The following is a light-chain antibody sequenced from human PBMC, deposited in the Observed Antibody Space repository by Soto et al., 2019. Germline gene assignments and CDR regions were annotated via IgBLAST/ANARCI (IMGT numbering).Light chain of an antibody. Sequence: DIQMTQSPSSLSASVGDRVTITCRANQNINSYLNWYQQKPMKAPKLLIYGASSLQNGVPSRFSGSGSGTDFTLTINSLQPEDFATYYCQQSDSAPLLSFGGGTKAEIK. J-gene: IGKJ4*01. V-gene: IGKV1-39*01. CDR1: QNINSY. CDR2: GAS. CDR3: QQSDSAPLLS.